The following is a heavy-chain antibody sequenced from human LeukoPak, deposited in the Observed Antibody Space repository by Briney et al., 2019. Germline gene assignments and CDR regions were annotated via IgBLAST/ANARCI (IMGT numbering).Heavy chain of an antibody. J-gene: IGHJ3*02. CDR1: GFTFDSYA. Sequence: QAGGSLRLSCAASGFTFDSYAMYWVRQAPGKGLEWVSSISSSGSITYYVDAVKGRFTISRDNSKNTLYLQMNSLRAEDTAVYYCARRMRDGSGTYYYGFETWGQGTVVTVSS. V-gene: IGHV3-23*01. D-gene: IGHD3-10*01. CDR3: ARRMRDGSGTYYYGFET. CDR2: ISSSGSIT.